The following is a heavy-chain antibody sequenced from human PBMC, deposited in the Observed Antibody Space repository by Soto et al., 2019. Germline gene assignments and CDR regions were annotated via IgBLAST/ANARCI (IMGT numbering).Heavy chain of an antibody. J-gene: IGHJ4*02. CDR1: GGSISSGGNS. V-gene: IGHV4-30-2*01. D-gene: IGHD5-12*01. Sequence: SETLSLTCAVSGGSISSGGNSWNWIRRPPGKALEWIGYIYHSGSTYYNPSLKSRVSISADRSKNQISLRLRSVTAADTAVYYCARGGYSGYDFSFDLNYWGQGTLVTVSS. CDR3: ARGGYSGYDFSFDLNY. CDR2: IYHSGST.